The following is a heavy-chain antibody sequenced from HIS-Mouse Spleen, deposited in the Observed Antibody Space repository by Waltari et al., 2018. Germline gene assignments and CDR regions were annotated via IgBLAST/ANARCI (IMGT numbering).Heavy chain of an antibody. CDR3: ARIAEGYSSGWYAFDY. V-gene: IGHV2-70*15. CDR1: GFPLSTSGMC. D-gene: IGHD6-19*01. Sequence: QVTLRESGPALVTPTQTLTLTCTFSGFPLSTSGMCVSWIRQPPGKALEWLARIDWDDDTYYSTSLKTRLTISKDTSKNQVVLTMTNMDPVDTATYYCARIAEGYSSGWYAFDYWGQGTLVTVSS. J-gene: IGHJ4*02. CDR2: IDWDDDT.